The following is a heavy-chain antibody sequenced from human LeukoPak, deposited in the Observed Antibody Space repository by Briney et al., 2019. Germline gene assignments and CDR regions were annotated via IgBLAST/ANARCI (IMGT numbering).Heavy chain of an antibody. Sequence: SQALSLTCAISGDSVSTITVGWKWIRQSPSRGRELLVSTDYVSKWYDEYPLCVKGRITINPDTSTKQFSLRRIPVTPEDPAVYYCARSVRSAFDIWGQGTMVTVSS. CDR1: GDSVSTITVG. D-gene: IGHD3-10*01. V-gene: IGHV6-1*01. CDR2: TDYVSKWYD. CDR3: ARSVRSAFDI. J-gene: IGHJ3*02.